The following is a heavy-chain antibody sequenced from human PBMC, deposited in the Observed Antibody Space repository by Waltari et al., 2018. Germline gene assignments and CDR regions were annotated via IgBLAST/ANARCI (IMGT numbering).Heavy chain of an antibody. CDR1: GGFISSRTCC. V-gene: IGHV4-39*01. CDR2: IYYGGIS. J-gene: IGHJ4*01. Sequence: QLQLHESGPGLLKPSEAVSLTCTVSGGFISSRTCCLSCLRQSPGKGLEWIGSIYYGGISYCGHALKCRVTMAVDTVKSGFTLGLRYVTAAETAVYYCVRRATYASSGRHPFDYWGHGTLVTVAS. CDR3: VRRATYASSGRHPFDY. D-gene: IGHD3-22*01.